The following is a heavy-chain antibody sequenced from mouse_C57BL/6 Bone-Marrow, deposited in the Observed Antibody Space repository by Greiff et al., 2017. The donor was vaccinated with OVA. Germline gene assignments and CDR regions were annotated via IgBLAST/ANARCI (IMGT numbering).Heavy chain of an antibody. CDR1: GYTFTDYE. V-gene: IGHV1-15*01. CDR2: IDPETGGT. J-gene: IGHJ4*01. Sequence: VKLMESGAELVRPGASVTLSCKASGYTFTDYEMHWVKQTPVHGLEWIGAIDPETGGTAYNQKFKGKAILTADKSSSTAYMELRSLTSEDSAVYYCTRSPYDYDGYYAMDYWGQGTSVTVSS. D-gene: IGHD2-4*01. CDR3: TRSPYDYDGYYAMDY.